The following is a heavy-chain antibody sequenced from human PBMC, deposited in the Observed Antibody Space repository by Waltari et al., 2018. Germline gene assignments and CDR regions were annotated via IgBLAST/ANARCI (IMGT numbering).Heavy chain of an antibody. D-gene: IGHD4-4*01. J-gene: IGHJ4*02. Sequence: QVQLQESGPGLVKPSETLSLTCAVSGYSISSGYYWGRIRQPPGKGLAWIGRIYHSGSTYYNPSLKSRVTISVDTSKNQFSLKLSSVTAADTAVYYCARRQLQYPDYWGQGTLVTVSS. CDR1: GYSISSGYY. V-gene: IGHV4-38-2*01. CDR2: IYHSGST. CDR3: ARRQLQYPDY.